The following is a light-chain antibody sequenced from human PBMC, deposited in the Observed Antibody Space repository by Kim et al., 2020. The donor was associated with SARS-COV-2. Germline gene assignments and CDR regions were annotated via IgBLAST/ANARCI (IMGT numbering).Light chain of an antibody. CDR3: YSAADNPL. CDR1: IRTKKY. CDR2: KDN. J-gene: IGLJ3*02. Sequence: VSVSPGQTANITCSGNIRTKKYARWFQQKPGQAPVLVIYKDNERPSGIPERFSGSSSGTTVTLTISGAQVEDEADYYCYSAADNPLFGGGTKVTVL. V-gene: IGLV3-27*01.